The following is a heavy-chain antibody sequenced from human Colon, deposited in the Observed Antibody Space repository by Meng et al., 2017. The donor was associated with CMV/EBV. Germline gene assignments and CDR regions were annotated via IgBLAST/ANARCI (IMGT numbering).Heavy chain of an antibody. D-gene: IGHD2-15*01. CDR2: IYFSGNT. CDR3: ARGDCSGGGCYYFDS. J-gene: IGHJ4*02. CDR1: GGAFSNYQ. Sequence: SEILSLTCTVSGGAFSNYQWNWIRQPPGKGLEWIGYIYFSGNTNYNPSLQSRVTMSVDTSKNQFSLGLQSVTAADTALYYCARGDCSGGGCYYFDSWGQGSLVTVSS. V-gene: IGHV4-59*01.